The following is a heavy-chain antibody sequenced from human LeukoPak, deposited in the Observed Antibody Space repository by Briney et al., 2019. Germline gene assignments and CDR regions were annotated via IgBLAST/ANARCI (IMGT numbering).Heavy chain of an antibody. V-gene: IGHV3-21*01. D-gene: IGHD2-2*01. J-gene: IGHJ4*02. CDR3: ASGVVPAATVDY. CDR1: GFTFSSYS. CDR2: ISGSSSYI. Sequence: GGSLRLSCAASGFTFSSYSMNWVRQAPGKGLEWVSSISGSSSYIYYADSVKGRFTISRDNAKNSLYLQMNSLRAEDTAVYYCASGVVPAATVDYWGQGTLVTVSS.